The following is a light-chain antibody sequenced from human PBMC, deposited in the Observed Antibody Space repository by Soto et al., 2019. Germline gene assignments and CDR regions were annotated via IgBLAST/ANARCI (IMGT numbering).Light chain of an antibody. CDR3: QQRSNWPPT. V-gene: IGKV3-11*01. CDR2: DAS. Sequence: EIVLTQSPATLSLSPGERVTLSCRASQSVSSYLAWYQQKPGQAPRLLIYDASNRATGIPARFSGSGSGTDFTLTISSLEPEDFAVYYCQQRSNWPPTFCQGTKVEIK. CDR1: QSVSSY. J-gene: IGKJ1*01.